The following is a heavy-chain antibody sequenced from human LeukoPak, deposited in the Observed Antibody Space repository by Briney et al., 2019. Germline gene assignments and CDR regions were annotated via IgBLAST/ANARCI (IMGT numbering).Heavy chain of an antibody. CDR2: IYYSGST. J-gene: IGHJ5*02. CDR1: GVSISGYY. Sequence: SETLSLTCTVSGVSISGYYWSWIRQPPGKGLEWIGYIYYSGSTYYNPSLTSRVTMSVDTSKNQFSLKLTSVTTADTAVYYCAREVDYWFDPWGQGTLVTVSS. V-gene: IGHV4-59*01. D-gene: IGHD2-15*01. CDR3: AREVDYWFDP.